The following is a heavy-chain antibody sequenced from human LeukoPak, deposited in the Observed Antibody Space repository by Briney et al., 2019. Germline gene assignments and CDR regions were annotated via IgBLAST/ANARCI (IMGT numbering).Heavy chain of an antibody. Sequence: GGSLRLSCAASGFTFSSYEMNWVRQAPGKGLEWVSYISSSGSTIYYADSVKGRFTISRDNAKNSLYLQMNSLRAEDTAVYYCAREAGYCSSTSCYKAAIDYWGQGTLVTVSS. CDR1: GFTFSSYE. CDR2: ISSSGSTI. J-gene: IGHJ4*02. D-gene: IGHD2-2*02. CDR3: AREAGYCSSTSCYKAAIDY. V-gene: IGHV3-48*03.